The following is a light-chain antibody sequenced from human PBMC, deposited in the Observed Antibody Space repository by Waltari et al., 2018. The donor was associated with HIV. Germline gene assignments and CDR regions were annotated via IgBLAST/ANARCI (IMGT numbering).Light chain of an antibody. J-gene: IGLJ2*01. CDR3: SSYTSSSTLGVV. V-gene: IGLV2-14*01. Sequence: QSALTQPASVSGSPGQSITISCTGTSSAVGGYNYVSCYQQHPGKAPKLMVYEVSNRPSGGSNRFSGSKSGNTASLTIPGLQAEDEADYYCSSYTSSSTLGVVFGGGTKLTVL. CDR1: SSAVGGYNY. CDR2: EVS.